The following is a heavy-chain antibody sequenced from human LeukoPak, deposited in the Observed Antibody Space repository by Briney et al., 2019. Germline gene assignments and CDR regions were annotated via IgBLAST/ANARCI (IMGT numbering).Heavy chain of an antibody. V-gene: IGHV3-53*01. CDR3: ARDPPRGFGNAFDI. CDR2: LYSGGST. CDR1: GFIVSSDY. D-gene: IGHD2-15*01. J-gene: IGHJ3*02. Sequence: GGSLRLSCVASGFIVSSDYMNWVRQAPGKGLEWVSVLYSGGSTKYAESVKGRFTISGDNSENTLYLQMNSLRVEDTAMYFCARDPPRGFGNAFDIWGQGTMVTVSP.